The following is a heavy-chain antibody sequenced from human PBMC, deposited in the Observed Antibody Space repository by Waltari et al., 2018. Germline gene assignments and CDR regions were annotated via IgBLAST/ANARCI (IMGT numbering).Heavy chain of an antibody. CDR2: INQSGST. CDR3: ARADRGPRFTSGSSATPDWGP. Sequence: QVQLQQWGAGLLKPSETLSLTCAVYGGSFCGFYWHWIRQPPGKGLDWIGEINQSGSTNYTPPLRSRVTIRLDTSRNHFSLKLSAVTAADTAVYYCARADRGPRFTSGSSATPDWGPWGQGTLVTVSS. D-gene: IGHD1-26*01. V-gene: IGHV4-34*01. CDR1: GGSFCGFY. J-gene: IGHJ5*02.